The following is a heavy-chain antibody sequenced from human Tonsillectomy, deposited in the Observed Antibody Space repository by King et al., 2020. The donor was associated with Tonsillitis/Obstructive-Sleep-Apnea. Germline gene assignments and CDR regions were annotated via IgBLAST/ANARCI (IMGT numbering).Heavy chain of an antibody. CDR1: GGSISSYY. D-gene: IGHD3-10*01. CDR3: ARGIRGDNDAFDI. V-gene: IGHV4-59*01. Sequence: QLQESGPGLVKPSETLSLTCTVSGGSISSYYWSWIRQPPGKGLEGIGYIYYSGSTNYNPSLKSRVTISVDTSKNQFSLKLCSVTAADTAVYYCARGIRGDNDAFDIWGQGTMVTVSS. CDR2: IYYSGST. J-gene: IGHJ3*02.